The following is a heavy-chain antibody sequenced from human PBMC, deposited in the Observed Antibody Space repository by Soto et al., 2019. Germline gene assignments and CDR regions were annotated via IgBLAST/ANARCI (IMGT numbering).Heavy chain of an antibody. Sequence: ASVKVSCKASGYTFTSYYMHWVRQAPGQRLEWMGRINASNGNTNYSQKFQGRVTITRDTSASTAYMELSSLRSEDTAVYYCARTKAAVYDYWGQGTLVTVSS. J-gene: IGHJ4*02. CDR1: GYTFTSYY. V-gene: IGHV1-3*01. CDR2: INASNGNT. D-gene: IGHD6-13*01. CDR3: ARTKAAVYDY.